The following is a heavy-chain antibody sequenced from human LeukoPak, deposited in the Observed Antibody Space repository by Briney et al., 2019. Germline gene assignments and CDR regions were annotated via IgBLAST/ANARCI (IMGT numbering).Heavy chain of an antibody. J-gene: IGHJ3*01. D-gene: IGHD3-22*01. CDR2: VSYTGRT. CDR1: GGSLSGHY. CDR3: ARLLDNDISGDPDTFDV. V-gene: IGHV4-59*11. Sequence: AETLSLTCTGSGGSLSGHYWSGIRQPPWKRLDGIGYVSYTGRTKYNPSLQSRVTISIDTSKSQLYLQLTSVTSADTDVYSCARLLDNDISGDPDTFDVWGQGTTVIVSS.